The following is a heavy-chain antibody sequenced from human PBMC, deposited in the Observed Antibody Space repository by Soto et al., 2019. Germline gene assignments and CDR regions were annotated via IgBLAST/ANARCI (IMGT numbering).Heavy chain of an antibody. J-gene: IGHJ4*02. CDR3: ARGDNYSGYVY. CDR2: IYYSGST. Sequence: SETLSLTCTVSGGSVSSGSYYWSWFRQPPGKGLERIGYIYYSGSTNYNPSLKSRVTISVDTSKNQFSLKLSSVTAADTAVYYCARGDNYSGYVYWGQGTLVTVSS. D-gene: IGHD5-12*01. V-gene: IGHV4-61*01. CDR1: GGSVSSGSYY.